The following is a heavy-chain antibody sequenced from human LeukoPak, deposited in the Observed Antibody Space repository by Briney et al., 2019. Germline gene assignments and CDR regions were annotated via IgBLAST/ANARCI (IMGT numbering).Heavy chain of an antibody. D-gene: IGHD3-10*01. CDR3: ARGPGGYYFDY. V-gene: IGHV4-39*01. Sequence: SETLSLTCTVSGDSISSNFYYWGWIRQPPGKGLEWIGNIHYSGSIYYSPSLKSRVTISVDTSKNQFSLKLSSVTAADTAVYSCARGPGGYYFDYWGQGTLVTVSS. CDR1: GDSISSNFYY. J-gene: IGHJ4*02. CDR2: IHYSGSI.